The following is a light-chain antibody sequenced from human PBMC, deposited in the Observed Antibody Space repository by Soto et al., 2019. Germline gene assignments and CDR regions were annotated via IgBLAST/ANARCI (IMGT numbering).Light chain of an antibody. J-gene: IGLJ2*01. CDR3: SSYAGSNNVV. V-gene: IGLV2-8*01. Sequence: QSVLTHPPSASGSPGQSVTISCTGTSSDVGGYNYVSWYQQHPGKAPKLMIYEVSKRPSGVPDRFSGSKSGNTASLTVSGLQAEDEADFYCSSYAGSNNVVFGGVTKLTVL. CDR2: EVS. CDR1: SSDVGGYNY.